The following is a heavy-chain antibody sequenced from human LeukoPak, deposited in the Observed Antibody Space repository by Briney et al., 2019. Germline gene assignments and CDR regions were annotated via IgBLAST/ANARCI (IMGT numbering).Heavy chain of an antibody. J-gene: IGHJ4*02. V-gene: IGHV3-21*01. CDR1: GFTFSTYS. Sequence: GGSLSLSCSASGFTFSTYSMNWVRQAPGKGLEWVSSISSSSRYRYYADLVKGRFTISRDNAKNSLYLQMNSLRAEDTAVYYCARAPAHYYDSSDHYYVGESYFDYWGQGTLVTVSS. CDR3: ARAPAHYYDSSDHYYVGESYFDY. D-gene: IGHD3-22*01. CDR2: ISSSSRYR.